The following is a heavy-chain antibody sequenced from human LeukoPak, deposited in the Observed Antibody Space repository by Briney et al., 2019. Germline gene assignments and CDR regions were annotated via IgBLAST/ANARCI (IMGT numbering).Heavy chain of an antibody. CDR1: GFIFDDYA. J-gene: IGHJ4*02. CDR3: AKSYYYGSGSYPPLFDY. CDR2: ISWNSGSI. D-gene: IGHD3-10*01. Sequence: GGSLRLSCAASGFIFDDYAMHWVRQAPGKGLEWVSGISWNSGSIGYADSVKGRFTIPRDNAKNSLYLQMNSLRAEDTALYYCAKSYYYGSGSYPPLFDYWGQGTLVTVSS. V-gene: IGHV3-9*01.